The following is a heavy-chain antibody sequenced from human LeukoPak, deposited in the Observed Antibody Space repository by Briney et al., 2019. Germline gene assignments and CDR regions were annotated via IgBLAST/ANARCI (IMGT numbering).Heavy chain of an antibody. CDR2: IYSGDST. CDR3: ARGPNIATGGSFDY. CDR1: GFTVSNNY. J-gene: IGHJ4*02. V-gene: IGHV3-53*01. D-gene: IGHD6-13*01. Sequence: GGSLRLSCAASGFTVSNNYMSWVRQAPGKGMEWVSVIYSGDSTYYADSVKGRFTIYRDNSKNTVYLQMNSLRAEDTAVFYCARGPNIATGGSFDYWGQGTLVTVSS.